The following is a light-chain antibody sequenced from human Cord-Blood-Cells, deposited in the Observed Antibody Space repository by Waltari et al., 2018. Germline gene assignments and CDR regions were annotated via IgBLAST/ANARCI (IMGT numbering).Light chain of an antibody. CDR3: CSYAGSYKGV. CDR1: SSDVGGYNY. Sequence: QSALTQPRSVSGSPGQSVTISCTGTSSDVGGYNYVSWYQQHPVKAPKLMMYDVSKRPSGVPDRFSGSKSGNTASLTISGLQAEDEADYYCCSYAGSYKGVFGTGTKVTVL. V-gene: IGLV2-11*01. J-gene: IGLJ1*01. CDR2: DVS.